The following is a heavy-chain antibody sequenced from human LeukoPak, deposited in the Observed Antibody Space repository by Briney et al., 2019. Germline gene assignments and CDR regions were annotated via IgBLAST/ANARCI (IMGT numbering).Heavy chain of an antibody. Sequence: ASVKVSCKASGYTFTDYYIHWVRQAPGQGPEWMGWINPNSGGTKSLQKLQGRVTMTRDTSISTAYMELSRLRSDDTAVYYCARVTTRLTADGSLAFWGQGTTVTVSS. D-gene: IGHD6-13*01. CDR3: ARVTTRLTADGSLAF. V-gene: IGHV1-2*02. CDR1: GYTFTDYY. J-gene: IGHJ4*02. CDR2: INPNSGGT.